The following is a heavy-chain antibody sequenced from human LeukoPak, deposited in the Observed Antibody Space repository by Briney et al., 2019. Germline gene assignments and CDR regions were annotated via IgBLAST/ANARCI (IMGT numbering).Heavy chain of an antibody. CDR2: IKQDGSEK. V-gene: IGHV3-7*01. Sequence: PGGSLRLSCAASGFTFSGYWMSWVRQAPGKGLEWVANIKQDGSEKYYVDSVKGRFTISRDNAKNSLYLQMNSLRAEDTAVYYCARGQVWGYYDSSGYSDYWGQGTLVTVSS. CDR3: ARGQVWGYYDSSGYSDY. CDR1: GFTFSGYW. J-gene: IGHJ4*02. D-gene: IGHD3-22*01.